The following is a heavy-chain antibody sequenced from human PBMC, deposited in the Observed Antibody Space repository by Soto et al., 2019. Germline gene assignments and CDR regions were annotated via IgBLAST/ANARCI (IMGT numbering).Heavy chain of an antibody. CDR2: IYYGGSI. V-gene: IGHV4-59*01. CDR1: GGSISSGY. CDR3: ARRIVATETCDY. Sequence: SETLSLTCSVSGGSISSGYWTWIRQPPGKGLEWIGYIYYGGSINYNPSLKSRVIISVDTAKNQFSLSLSSVTAADTAVYYCARRIVATETCDYWGQGTLVTVS. D-gene: IGHD5-12*01. J-gene: IGHJ4*02.